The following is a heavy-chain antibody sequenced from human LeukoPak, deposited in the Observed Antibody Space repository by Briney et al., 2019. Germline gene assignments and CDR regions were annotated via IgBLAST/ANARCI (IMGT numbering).Heavy chain of an antibody. V-gene: IGHV3-33*06. J-gene: IGHJ6*03. CDR2: IWYDGSNK. Sequence: GGSLRLSCAASGFTFSSYGMHRVRQAPGKGLEWVAVIWYDGSNKYYADSVKGRFTISRDNSKNTLYLQMNSLRAEDTAVYYCAKALGDCSSTSCQYYYYMDVWGKGTTVTVSS. CDR3: AKALGDCSSTSCQYYYYMDV. CDR1: GFTFSSYG. D-gene: IGHD2-2*01.